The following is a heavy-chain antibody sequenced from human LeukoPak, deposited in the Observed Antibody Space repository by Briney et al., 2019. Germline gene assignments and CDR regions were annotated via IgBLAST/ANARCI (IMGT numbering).Heavy chain of an antibody. V-gene: IGHV4-30-4*01. J-gene: IGHJ4*02. Sequence: SETLSLTCTVSGGSISSGDYYWSWIRQPPGKGLEWIGYIYYSGSIYYNPSLKSRVTISVDTSKNQFSLKLSSVTAADTAVYYCAREGYYYDSSGYDYWGQGTLVTVSS. CDR3: AREGYYYDSSGYDY. CDR2: IYYSGSI. CDR1: GGSISSGDYY. D-gene: IGHD3-22*01.